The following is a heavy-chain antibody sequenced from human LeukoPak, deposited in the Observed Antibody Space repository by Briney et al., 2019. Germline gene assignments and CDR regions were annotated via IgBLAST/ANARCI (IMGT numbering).Heavy chain of an antibody. CDR2: ISSSSSTI. J-gene: IGHJ6*03. D-gene: IGHD6-19*01. CDR1: GFTFSSYG. CDR3: ATLTGYSSGWYERGNYYYMDV. Sequence: HTGGSLRLSCAASGFTFSSYGMNWVRQAPGEGLEWVSYISSSSSTIYYADSVKGRFTISRDNAKNSLYLQMNSLRAEDTAVYYCATLTGYSSGWYERGNYYYMDVWGKGTTVTVSS. V-gene: IGHV3-48*01.